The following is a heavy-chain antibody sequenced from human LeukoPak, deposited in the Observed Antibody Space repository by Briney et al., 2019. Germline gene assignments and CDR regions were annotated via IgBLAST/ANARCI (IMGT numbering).Heavy chain of an antibody. CDR1: GFTFSSYG. Sequence: PGGSLRLSCAASGFTFSSYGMHWVRQAPGKGLEWVAVISYDGSNKYYADSVKGRFTISRDNSKNTLYLQMNSLRAEDTAVYYCAKGGIAVAGPIGKFDPWGQGTLVTVSS. CDR3: AKGGIAVAGPIGKFDP. J-gene: IGHJ5*02. V-gene: IGHV3-30*18. CDR2: ISYDGSNK. D-gene: IGHD6-19*01.